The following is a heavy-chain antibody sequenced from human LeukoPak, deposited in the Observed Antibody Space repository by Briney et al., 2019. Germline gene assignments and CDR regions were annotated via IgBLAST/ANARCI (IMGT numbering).Heavy chain of an antibody. CDR3: AREFWAAPSENWFDP. CDR1: GGSISRYY. J-gene: IGHJ5*02. D-gene: IGHD3/OR15-3a*01. Sequence: SDTLSLTCTVSGGSISRYYWSWIRQPPGKGLEGIGRIYTSGSTNYNPSLKSRVTMSVDTSKNQFSLKLSSVTAADTAVYYCAREFWAAPSENWFDPWGQGTLVTVSS. CDR2: IYTSGST. V-gene: IGHV4-4*07.